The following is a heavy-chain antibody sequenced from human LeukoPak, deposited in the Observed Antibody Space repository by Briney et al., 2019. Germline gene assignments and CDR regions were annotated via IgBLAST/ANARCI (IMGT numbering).Heavy chain of an antibody. CDR2: IYPGDSDT. V-gene: IGHV5-51*01. Sequence: ESLKISCKCSGYSFTNYLVRWVRQMPGKDLEWMGIIYPGDSDTRYSPSFEGHVPISADKSISTAYLQWSSLKASDTAMYYCATHNREYARDSPLDYWGQGTLVSVSS. J-gene: IGHJ4*02. CDR1: GYSFTNYL. D-gene: IGHD1-14*01. CDR3: ATHNREYARDSPLDY.